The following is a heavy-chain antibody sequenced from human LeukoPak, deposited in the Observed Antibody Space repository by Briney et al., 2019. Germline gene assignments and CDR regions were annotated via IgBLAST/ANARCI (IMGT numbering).Heavy chain of an antibody. V-gene: IGHV3-74*01. CDR1: GFTCSSYW. CDR3: AKFGEREWELLLVVSY. D-gene: IGHD1-26*01. Sequence: PGGSLRLSSAASGFTCSSYWMHWVRQAPGKGLVWVSRIKGDGSSTSYADSVKGRLTISRDNSKNTLYRQMNSLRAEDTAVYYCAKFGEREWELLLVVSYWGQGTLVTVSS. J-gene: IGHJ4*02. CDR2: IKGDGSST.